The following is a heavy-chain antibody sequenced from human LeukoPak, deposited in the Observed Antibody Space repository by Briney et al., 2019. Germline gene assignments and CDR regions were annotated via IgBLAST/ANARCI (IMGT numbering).Heavy chain of an antibody. CDR1: GLSFSGYS. V-gene: IGHV3-48*04. CDR2: ISRGSHTI. Sequence: PRGCLRLSCAASGLSFSGYSMNWVRQPPGQGLEWISYISRGSHTIYSADSVRGRFTISRVDARNSLYLQMNSLRAEDTGIHDCSRETTSGSWGQGTLVTVSP. CDR3: SRETTSGS. D-gene: IGHD1-1*01. J-gene: IGHJ5*02.